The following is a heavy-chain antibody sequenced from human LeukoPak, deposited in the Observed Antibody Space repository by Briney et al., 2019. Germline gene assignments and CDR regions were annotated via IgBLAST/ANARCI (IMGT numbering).Heavy chain of an antibody. V-gene: IGHV3-23*01. CDR3: AKMKGHPLPKYYMGV. CDR1: GFTFSGFA. CDR2: ISGSGDNT. D-gene: IGHD1-26*01. J-gene: IGHJ6*01. Sequence: GGSLRLSCAASGFTFSGFAMSWVRRTPAKGLEWVSGISGSGDNTLYADSVKGRFTISRDNSKNTLYLEMNSLRAEDTAIYYCAKMKGHPLPKYYMGVWGQGTTVTVSS.